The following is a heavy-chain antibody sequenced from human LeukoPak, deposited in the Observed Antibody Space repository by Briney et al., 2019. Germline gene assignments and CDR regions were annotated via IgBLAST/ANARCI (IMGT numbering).Heavy chain of an antibody. D-gene: IGHD3-10*01. J-gene: IGHJ5*02. CDR1: GFTFSSYS. Sequence: GGSLRLSCAASGFTFSSYSMNWVRQAPGKGLEWVSYISSSSSTIYYGDSVKGRFTISRDNAKNSLYLQMNSLRAEDTAVYYCARHEILLYRQGWFDPWGQGTLVTVSS. V-gene: IGHV3-48*04. CDR3: ARHEILLYRQGWFDP. CDR2: ISSSSSTI.